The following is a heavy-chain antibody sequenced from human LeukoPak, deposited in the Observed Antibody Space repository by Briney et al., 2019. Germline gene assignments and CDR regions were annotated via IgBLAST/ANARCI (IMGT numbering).Heavy chain of an antibody. J-gene: IGHJ5*02. CDR3: ARHGGGGYDFRWFDP. CDR2: IYYSGST. Sequence: SETLSLTCTVSGGSISSYYWGWIRQPPGKGLEWIGYIYYSGSTNYNPSLKSRVTISVDTSKNQFSLKLSSVTAADTAVYYCARHGGGGYDFRWFDPWGQGTLVTVSS. CDR1: GGSISSYY. D-gene: IGHD5-12*01. V-gene: IGHV4-59*08.